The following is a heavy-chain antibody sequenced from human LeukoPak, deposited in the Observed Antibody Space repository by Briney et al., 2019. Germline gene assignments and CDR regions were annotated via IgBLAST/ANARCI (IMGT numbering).Heavy chain of an antibody. J-gene: IGHJ4*01. V-gene: IGHV3-7*01. CDR1: GFTFTDYW. CDR2: IRQDGSEK. Sequence: GGSLRLSCAVSGFTFTDYWMNWVRQAPGKGPEWVASIRQDGSEKTYVDSVKGRFTISRDNTKNSLSLQLNGQRAEDTAVYYCARDGTAAGLYFDLWGQGTLVTVSS. D-gene: IGHD6-13*01. CDR3: ARDGTAAGLYFDL.